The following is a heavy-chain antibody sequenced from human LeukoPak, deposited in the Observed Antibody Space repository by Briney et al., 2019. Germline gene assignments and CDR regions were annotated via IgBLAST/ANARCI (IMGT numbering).Heavy chain of an antibody. V-gene: IGHV3-23*01. CDR2: ISGSGGST. J-gene: IGHJ4*02. CDR3: VRDASWNDGRGLDD. CDR1: GFTFSSYA. D-gene: IGHD1-1*01. Sequence: GGSLRLSCAASGFTFSSYAMSWVRQAPGKGLEWVSAISGSGGSTYYADSVKGRFTISRDNSKSTLYLQMNSLRAEDTAVYYCVRDASWNDGRGLDDWGQGSLVSVS.